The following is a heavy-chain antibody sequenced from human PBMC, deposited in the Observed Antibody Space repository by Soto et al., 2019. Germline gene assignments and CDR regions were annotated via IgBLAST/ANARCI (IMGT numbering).Heavy chain of an antibody. V-gene: IGHV3-30*18. Sequence: QVQLVESGGGVVQPGRSLRLSCAASGFTFSSYGMHWVRQAPGKGLEWVAVISYDGSNKYYADSVKGRFTISRDNSKNTLYLQMNSLRAEDTAVYYCAKGPGGLDYWGQGTLVTVSS. CDR2: ISYDGSNK. D-gene: IGHD3-16*01. J-gene: IGHJ4*02. CDR3: AKGPGGLDY. CDR1: GFTFSSYG.